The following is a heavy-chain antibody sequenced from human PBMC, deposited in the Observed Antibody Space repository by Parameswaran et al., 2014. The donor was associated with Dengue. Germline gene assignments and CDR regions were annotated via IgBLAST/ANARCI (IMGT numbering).Heavy chain of an antibody. CDR3: ARGSLLELKEALVY. D-gene: IGHD1-7*01. Sequence: WIRQPPGKGLEWVSYISSSGSTIYYADPVKGRFTISRDNAKNSLYLQMNSLRAEDTAVYYCARGSLLELKEALVYWGQGTLVTVSS. CDR2: ISSSGSTI. J-gene: IGHJ4*02. V-gene: IGHV3-11*01.